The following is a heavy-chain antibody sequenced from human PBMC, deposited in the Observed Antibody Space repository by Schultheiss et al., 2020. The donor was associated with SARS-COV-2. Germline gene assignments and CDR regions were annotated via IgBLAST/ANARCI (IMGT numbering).Heavy chain of an antibody. D-gene: IGHD3-22*01. CDR1: GASINSGSHS. CDR3: ARGRAYDSSGTYYYYGMDV. Sequence: SETLSLTCAVSGASINSGSHSWSWIRQPPGKGLECIGYIYHSGSTYYNPSLKSRVTISVDTSKNQFSLKLSSVTAADTAVYYCARGRAYDSSGTYYYYGMDVWGQGTTVTVSS. CDR2: IYHSGST. V-gene: IGHV4-30-2*05. J-gene: IGHJ6*02.